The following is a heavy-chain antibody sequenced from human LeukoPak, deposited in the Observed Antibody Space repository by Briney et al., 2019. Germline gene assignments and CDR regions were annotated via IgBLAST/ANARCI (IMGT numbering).Heavy chain of an antibody. V-gene: IGHV4-39*01. CDR2: IHYSGST. J-gene: IGHJ6*03. CDR1: GGSISSSSYY. D-gene: IGHD6-13*01. Sequence: SETLSLTCTVSGGSISSSSYYWGWIRQPPGKGLEWIGSIHYSGSTNYNPSLKSRVTISVDTSKSQFSPKLSSVTAADTAVYYCARQGTRAAAAAYYYYYYMDVWGKGTTVTISS. CDR3: ARQGTRAAAAAYYYYYYMDV.